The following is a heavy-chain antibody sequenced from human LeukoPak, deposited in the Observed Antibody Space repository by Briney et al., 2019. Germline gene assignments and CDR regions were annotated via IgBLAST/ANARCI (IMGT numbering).Heavy chain of an antibody. CDR2: INPRGGST. CDR3: ASDYDSSGYWDRPNWFDP. J-gene: IGHJ5*02. D-gene: IGHD3-22*01. Sequence: ASVKVSCKASGYTFTSYYMHWVRQAPGQGLEWMGIINPRGGSTSCAQKFQGRVTMTRDTSTSTVYMELSSLRSEDTAVYYCASDYDSSGYWDRPNWFDPWGQGTLVTVSS. V-gene: IGHV1-46*01. CDR1: GYTFTSYY.